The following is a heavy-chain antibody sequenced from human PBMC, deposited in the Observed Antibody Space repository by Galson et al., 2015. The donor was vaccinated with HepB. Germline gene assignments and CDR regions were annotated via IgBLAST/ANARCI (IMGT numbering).Heavy chain of an antibody. J-gene: IGHJ4*02. CDR2: INPSGGST. V-gene: IGHV1-46*01. CDR3: ATFGGVIVFDY. D-gene: IGHD3-16*02. Sequence: SVKVSCKASGYTFTSYYMHWVRQAPGQGLEWMGIINPSGGSTSYAQKFQGRVTMTRDTSTSTVYMEPSSLRSEDTAVYYCATFGGVIVFDYWGQGTLVTVSS. CDR1: GYTFTSYY.